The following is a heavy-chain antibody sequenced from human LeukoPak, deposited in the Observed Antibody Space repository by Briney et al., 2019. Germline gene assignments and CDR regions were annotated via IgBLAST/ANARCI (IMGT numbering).Heavy chain of an antibody. Sequence: GGSLRLSCAASGFTFSSYAMSWVRQVPGKGLEWVSAISDSGDSTYYADSVKGRFTISRDNSKNTLYLQMNSLRAEDTAVYYCARDGIRLGISDYWGQGTLVTVSS. V-gene: IGHV3-23*01. CDR2: ISDSGDST. CDR1: GFTFSSYA. D-gene: IGHD7-27*01. J-gene: IGHJ4*02. CDR3: ARDGIRLGISDY.